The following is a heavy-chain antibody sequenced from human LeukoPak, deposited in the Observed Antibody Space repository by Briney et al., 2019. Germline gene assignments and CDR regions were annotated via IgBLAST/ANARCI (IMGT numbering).Heavy chain of an antibody. V-gene: IGHV4-59*08. CDR3: ARHPYNDGDYTRESGY. CDR1: GGSISSYF. D-gene: IGHD4-17*01. J-gene: IGHJ4*02. Sequence: PSETLSLTCTVSGGSISSYFWSWIRQPPGKGLEWIGYIHYSGDTNYNSSLKNRVTISLDASKNQFSLKLRSVTAADTAVYYCARHPYNDGDYTRESGYWGQGILVTVSS. CDR2: IHYSGDT.